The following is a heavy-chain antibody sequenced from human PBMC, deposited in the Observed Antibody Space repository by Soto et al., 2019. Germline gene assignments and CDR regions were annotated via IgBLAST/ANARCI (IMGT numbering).Heavy chain of an antibody. CDR1: GGTFSSYA. CDR3: AKVDRLYPYYDFWSGYYNYYYYGMDV. V-gene: IGHV1-69*13. Sequence: ASVKVSCKASGGTFSSYAISWVRQAPGQGLEWMGGIIPIFGTANYAQKFQGRVTITADESTSTAYMELSSLRSEDTAVYYCAKVDRLYPYYDFWSGYYNYYYYGMDVWGQGTTVTVSS. D-gene: IGHD3-3*01. CDR2: IIPIFGTA. J-gene: IGHJ6*02.